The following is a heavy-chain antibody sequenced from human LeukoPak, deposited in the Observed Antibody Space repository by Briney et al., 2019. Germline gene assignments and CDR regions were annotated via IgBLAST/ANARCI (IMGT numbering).Heavy chain of an antibody. D-gene: IGHD5-18*01. V-gene: IGHV3-23*01. CDR3: AKDPDTAMVKDNWFDP. CDR2: ISGSGGST. J-gene: IGHJ5*02. Sequence: GGSLRLSCAASGFTFSSYAMSWVRQAPGKGLEWVSAISGSGGSTYYADSVKGRFTISRDNSKNTLYLQMNSLRAEDTAVYYCAKDPDTAMVKDNWFDPWGQGTLVTVSS. CDR1: GFTFSSYA.